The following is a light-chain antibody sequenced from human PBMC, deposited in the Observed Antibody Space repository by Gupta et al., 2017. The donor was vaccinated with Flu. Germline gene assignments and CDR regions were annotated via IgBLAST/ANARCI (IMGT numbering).Light chain of an antibody. CDR2: SAS. CDR3: QQYDTSPLT. Sequence: EVVLTQSPGTLSLSPGERATLSCRASQSISSSYLAWYQQKPGQAPRLLIHSASSRFTGIPDRFSGSGSGTDFTLTISGLEPEDFAVYFCQQYDTSPLTFGPGTKVEIK. J-gene: IGKJ3*01. V-gene: IGKV3-20*01. CDR1: QSISSSY.